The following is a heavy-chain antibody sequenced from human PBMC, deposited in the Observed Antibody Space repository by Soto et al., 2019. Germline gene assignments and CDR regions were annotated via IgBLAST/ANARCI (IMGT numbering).Heavy chain of an antibody. D-gene: IGHD3-22*01. CDR3: ARALSGYYDSSGCFDY. CDR1: GYTFTSYG. J-gene: IGHJ4*02. Sequence: QVQLVQSGAEVKKPGASVKVSCKASGYTFTSYGISWVRQAPGQGLEWMGWISAYNGNTNYAQKHQGRVTMTTDTSTSTAYLELRSLRSDDTAVYYCARALSGYYDSSGCFDYWGQGTLVTVSS. CDR2: ISAYNGNT. V-gene: IGHV1-18*01.